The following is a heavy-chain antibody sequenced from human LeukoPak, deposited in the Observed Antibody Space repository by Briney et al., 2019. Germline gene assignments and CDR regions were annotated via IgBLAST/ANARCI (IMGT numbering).Heavy chain of an antibody. CDR1: GGSFSGYY. CDR2: INHSGST. J-gene: IGHJ4*02. CDR3: ARGRGYYDSSGYYYRPLFDY. Sequence: SETLSLTCAVYGGSFSGYYWSWIRQPPGKGLEWIGEINHSGSTKYNPSLKSRVTISVDTSKNHFSLKLSSVTAADTAVYYCARGRGYYDSSGYYYRPLFDYWGQGTLVTVSS. D-gene: IGHD3-22*01. V-gene: IGHV4-34*01.